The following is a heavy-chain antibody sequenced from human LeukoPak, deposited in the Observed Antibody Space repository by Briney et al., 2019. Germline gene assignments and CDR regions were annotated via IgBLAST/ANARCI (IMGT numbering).Heavy chain of an antibody. CDR2: IYSGGST. J-gene: IGHJ4*02. D-gene: IGHD3-22*01. CDR3: ARTTDSSGYYPYYFDY. V-gene: IGHV3-66*01. CDR1: GFTVSSNY. Sequence: GGSLRLSCAASGFTVSSNYMSRVRQAPGKGLEWVSVIYSGGSTYYADSVKGRFTISRDNSKNTLYLQMNSLRAEDTAVYYCARTTDSSGYYPYYFDYWGQGTLVTVSS.